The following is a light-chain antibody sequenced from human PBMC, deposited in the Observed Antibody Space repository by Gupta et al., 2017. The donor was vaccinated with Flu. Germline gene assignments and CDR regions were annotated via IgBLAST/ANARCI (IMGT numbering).Light chain of an antibody. CDR2: GNN. CDR3: GAWDSSLTAFV. CDR1: SSNIGDNY. J-gene: IGLJ1*01. V-gene: IGLV1-51*01. Sequence: QSVLTQPPSVSAAPGQKVTISCSGSSSNIGDNYVSWYVQLPGPAPKLLIYGNNKRPSGIPDRFSGSKSGTSATLGITGLQTGDEADYYCGAWDSSLTAFVFGAGTKVTVL.